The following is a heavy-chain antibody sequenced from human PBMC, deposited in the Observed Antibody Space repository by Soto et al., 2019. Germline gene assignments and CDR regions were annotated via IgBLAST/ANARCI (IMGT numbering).Heavy chain of an antibody. CDR1: GGSISSSDYY. Sequence: QVQLQESGPGLVKPSQTLSLTCTVSGGSISSSDYYWSWVRQPPGKGLEWIGYIYYSGSTYYNPSLKTRVTISVDTSMNQFSLKPSSVTAADTAVYYCARVPGDVTTVTTRALDIWGQGTMATVSS. CDR3: ARVPGDVTTVTTRALDI. V-gene: IGHV4-30-4*01. CDR2: IYYSGST. D-gene: IGHD4-17*01. J-gene: IGHJ3*02.